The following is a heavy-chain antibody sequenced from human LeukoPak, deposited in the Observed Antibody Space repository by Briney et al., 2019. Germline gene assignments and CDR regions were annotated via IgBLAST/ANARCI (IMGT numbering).Heavy chain of an antibody. CDR3: ARGGEERFGELFSYYGMEV. V-gene: IGHV1-69*01. CDR1: GGTFSSYA. Sequence: SVKDSCKASGGTFSSYASSSVRPAPGQGGEWMGRIFPIFGTANYPQNLQGRVTITADESTSKAYMELSSQRSKDTAVYYCARGGEERFGELFSYYGMEVWGKGTTVTVSS. D-gene: IGHD3-10*01. J-gene: IGHJ6*04. CDR2: IFPIFGTA.